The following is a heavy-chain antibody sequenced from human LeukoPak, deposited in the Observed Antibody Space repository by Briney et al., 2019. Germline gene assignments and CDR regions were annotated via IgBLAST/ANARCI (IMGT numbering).Heavy chain of an antibody. CDR1: GFTFSSYG. CDR2: IRYDGSNK. J-gene: IGHJ4*02. V-gene: IGHV3-30*02. Sequence: GGSLRLSCAASGFTFSSYGMHWVRQAPGKGLEWVAFIRYDGSNKYYADSVKGRFTISRDNSKNTLYLQMNSLRAEDTAVYYCAKGAMVRGNNYFDYWGQGTLVTVSS. D-gene: IGHD3-10*01. CDR3: AKGAMVRGNNYFDY.